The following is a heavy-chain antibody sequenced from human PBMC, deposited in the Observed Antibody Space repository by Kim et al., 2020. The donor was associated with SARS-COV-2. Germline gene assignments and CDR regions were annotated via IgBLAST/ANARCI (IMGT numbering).Heavy chain of an antibody. CDR1: GAGFSTYW. CDR2: IKGDGSDK. V-gene: IGHV3-7*03. D-gene: IGHD1-1*01. Sequence: GGSLRLSCAASGAGFSTYWMTWVRQAPGKGLEWVGNIKGDGSDKHYVDSVRGRFTISRENAKKLQYLQMDSLSVDDTAVYYCATSAEYAWMEWGQGTLVT. CDR3: ATSAEYAWME. J-gene: IGHJ4*02.